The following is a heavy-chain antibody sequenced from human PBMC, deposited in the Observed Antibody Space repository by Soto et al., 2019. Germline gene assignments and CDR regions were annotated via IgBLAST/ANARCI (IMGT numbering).Heavy chain of an antibody. D-gene: IGHD6-19*01. Sequence: QVQLVESGGGVVQPGRSLRLSCAASGFTFSSYAMHWVRQAPGKGLEWVAVISYDGSNKYYADSVKGRFTISRDNSKNTLYLQMNSLRAEDTAVYYCAKAVAGYWYFDLWGRGTLVTVSS. V-gene: IGHV3-30-3*01. J-gene: IGHJ2*01. CDR3: AKAVAGYWYFDL. CDR1: GFTFSSYA. CDR2: ISYDGSNK.